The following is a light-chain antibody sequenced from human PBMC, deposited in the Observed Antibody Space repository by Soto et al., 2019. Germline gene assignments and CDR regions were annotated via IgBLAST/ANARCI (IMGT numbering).Light chain of an antibody. CDR3: KNCGSSLIT. Sequence: EIVLTQSPATLSLSPGESATLSCRATRSVSSYLAWYQQKPGLAPRLLIYGASRRATGIPDRFSGSGSGTDFTLTISRLEPEEFAVYYCKNCGSSLITVGRGTRLEIK. CDR1: RSVSSY. J-gene: IGKJ5*01. CDR2: GAS. V-gene: IGKV3D-20*01.